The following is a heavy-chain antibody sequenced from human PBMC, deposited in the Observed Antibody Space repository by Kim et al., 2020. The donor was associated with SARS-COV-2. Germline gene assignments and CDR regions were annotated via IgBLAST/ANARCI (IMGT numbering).Heavy chain of an antibody. Sequence: GGSLRLSCAASGFIFSSNAMHWVRQAPGKGLEWVSLISYDGNGKYYADSMKGRFTISRDNSESTLYLQINSLRSEDTAVYYCARDTHPQQLGGSFDSWGQGTLVTVSS. D-gene: IGHD6-13*01. V-gene: IGHV3-30*03. CDR1: GFIFSSNA. J-gene: IGHJ4*02. CDR2: ISYDGNGK. CDR3: ARDTHPQQLGGSFDS.